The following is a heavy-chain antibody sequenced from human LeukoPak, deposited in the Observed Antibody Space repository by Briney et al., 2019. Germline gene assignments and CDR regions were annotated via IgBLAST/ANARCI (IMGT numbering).Heavy chain of an antibody. J-gene: IGHJ4*02. CDR1: GGSISGYY. V-gene: IGHV4-59*08. CDR3: RRDTSGWLPDY. Sequence: SETLSLTCSVSGGSISGYYWSWIRQPPGKGLEWIGYIYYSGSTNYNPSLESRVTISVDTSNNQFSLKLSSVTAADTAVYYARRDTSGWLPDYWGQGTLVTVSS. D-gene: IGHD6-19*01. CDR2: IYYSGST.